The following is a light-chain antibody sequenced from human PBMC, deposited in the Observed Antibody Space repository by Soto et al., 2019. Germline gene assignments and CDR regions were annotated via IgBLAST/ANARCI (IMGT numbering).Light chain of an antibody. CDR3: SSHAGYNNFYV. J-gene: IGLJ1*01. CDR1: SSDVGYYNY. V-gene: IGLV2-8*01. CDR2: EVS. Sequence: QSVLTQPPSASGSPGQSVTISCTGTSSDVGYYNYVSWFQQHPGKGPKLIIYEVSKRPSGVPDRFSGSKSGNTASLTVSGLQAEDEADYYCSSHAGYNNFYVFGSGTRSPS.